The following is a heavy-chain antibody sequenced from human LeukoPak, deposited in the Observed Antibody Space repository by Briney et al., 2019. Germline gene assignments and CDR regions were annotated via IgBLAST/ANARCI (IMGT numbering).Heavy chain of an antibody. CDR2: INWNGGST. V-gene: IGHV3-20*04. Sequence: GGSLRLSCAASGFTFSSYGMSWVRQAPGKGLEWVSGINWNGGSTGYADSVKGRFTNSRDNAKNSLYLQMNSLRAEDTALYYCARYFRGSITIFGVVCDYWGQGTLVTVSS. D-gene: IGHD3-3*01. CDR3: ARYFRGSITIFGVVCDY. J-gene: IGHJ4*02. CDR1: GFTFSSYG.